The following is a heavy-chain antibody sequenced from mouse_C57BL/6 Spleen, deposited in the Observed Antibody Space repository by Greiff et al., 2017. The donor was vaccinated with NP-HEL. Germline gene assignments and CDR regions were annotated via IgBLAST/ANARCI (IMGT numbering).Heavy chain of an antibody. CDR3: ARRLRRSFFDY. CDR1: GYAFSSYW. D-gene: IGHD2-4*01. J-gene: IGHJ2*01. Sequence: QVQLKQSGAELVKPGASVKISCKASGYAFSSYWMNWVKQRPGKGLEWIGQIYPGDGDTNYNGKFKGKATLTADKSSSTAYMQLSSLTSEDSAVYFCARRLRRSFFDYWGQGTTFTVSS. V-gene: IGHV1-80*01. CDR2: IYPGDGDT.